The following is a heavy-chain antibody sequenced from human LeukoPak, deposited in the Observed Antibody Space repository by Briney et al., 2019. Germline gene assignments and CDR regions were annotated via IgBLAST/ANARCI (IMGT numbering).Heavy chain of an antibody. CDR3: ARGKYCSSTSCPQWFDP. Sequence: GGSLRLSCAASGFTFSSYSMNWVRQAPGKGLEWVSSISSSSSYIYYAGSVKGRFTISRDNAKNSLYLQMNSLRAEDTAVYYCARGKYCSSTSCPQWFDPWGQGTLVTVSS. J-gene: IGHJ5*02. CDR2: ISSSSSYI. CDR1: GFTFSSYS. V-gene: IGHV3-21*01. D-gene: IGHD2-2*01.